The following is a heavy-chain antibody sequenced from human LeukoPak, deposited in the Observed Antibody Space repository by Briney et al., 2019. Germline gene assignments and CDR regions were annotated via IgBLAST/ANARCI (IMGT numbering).Heavy chain of an antibody. Sequence: QPGRSLRLSCAASGFTFSSYGMHWVRQAPGKGLEWVAVISYDGSNKYYADSVKGRFTISRDNSKNTLYLQMNSLRAEDTAVYYCAKVGTVAGYYFDYWGQGTLVTVSS. J-gene: IGHJ4*02. V-gene: IGHV3-30*18. CDR3: AKVGTVAGYYFDY. CDR1: GFTFSSYG. D-gene: IGHD6-19*01. CDR2: ISYDGSNK.